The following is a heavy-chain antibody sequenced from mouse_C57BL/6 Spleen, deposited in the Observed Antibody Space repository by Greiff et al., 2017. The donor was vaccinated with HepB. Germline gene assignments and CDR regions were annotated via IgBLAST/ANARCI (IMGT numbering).Heavy chain of an antibody. CDR3: ARVGKNYDGYSLYYFDY. CDR2: ISSGSSTI. J-gene: IGHJ2*01. CDR1: GFTFSDYG. Sequence: EVQRVESGGGLVKPGGSLKLSCAASGFTFSDYGMHWVRQAPEKGLEWVAYISSGSSTIYYADTVKGRFTISRDNAKNTLFLQMTSLRSEDTAMYYCARVGKNYDGYSLYYFDYWGQSTTLTVSS. D-gene: IGHD2-3*01. V-gene: IGHV5-17*01.